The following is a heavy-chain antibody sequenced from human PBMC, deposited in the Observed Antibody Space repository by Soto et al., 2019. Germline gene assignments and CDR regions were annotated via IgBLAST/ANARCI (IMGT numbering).Heavy chain of an antibody. Sequence: EEQLVESGGGLIQPGGSLRLSCVGSGFTVINSYVSWVRQAPGQGLEWVSIIYTGGATSYADSVKGRFTISRDASKNTVYLQKNSLRAEDTAVYYCAKEGSDGWCHLWGQGTPVTVSS. CDR2: IYTGGAT. CDR3: AKEGSDGWCHL. J-gene: IGHJ5*02. D-gene: IGHD1-26*01. V-gene: IGHV3-53*01. CDR1: GFTVINSY.